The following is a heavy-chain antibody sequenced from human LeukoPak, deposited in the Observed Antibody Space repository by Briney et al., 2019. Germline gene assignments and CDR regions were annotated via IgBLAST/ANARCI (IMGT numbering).Heavy chain of an antibody. J-gene: IGHJ4*02. D-gene: IGHD1-26*01. CDR3: ARSPSGTYLHFDS. CDR1: GGPITSSSHY. Sequence: PSETLSLTCTVSGGPITSSSHYWGWIRQPPGKGLEWIGSISYSGSTFYNPSLKSRVTISIDTSKNQFSLRLSSLTAADTAVHYCARSPSGTYLHFDSWGQGTLVTVSS. V-gene: IGHV4-39*01. CDR2: ISYSGST.